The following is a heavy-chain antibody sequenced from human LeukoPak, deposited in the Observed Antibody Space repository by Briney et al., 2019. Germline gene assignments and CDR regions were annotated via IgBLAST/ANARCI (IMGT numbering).Heavy chain of an antibody. Sequence: GGSLRLSCAASGFTFSSYWMSWVRQAPGKGLEWVANIKQDGSEKYYVDSVKGRFTISRDNAKNSLYLQMNSLRADDTAVYYCAKDPRYYYDSRGYYYGVDYWGQGTLVTVSS. J-gene: IGHJ4*02. CDR1: GFTFSSYW. D-gene: IGHD3-22*01. CDR2: IKQDGSEK. V-gene: IGHV3-7*01. CDR3: AKDPRYYYDSRGYYYGVDY.